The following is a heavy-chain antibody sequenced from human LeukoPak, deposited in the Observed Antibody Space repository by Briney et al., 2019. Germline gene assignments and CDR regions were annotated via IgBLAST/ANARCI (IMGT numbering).Heavy chain of an antibody. CDR3: AKGADPLTWRMTTVAGTRFDF. CDR1: GFTLDDYS. V-gene: IGHV3-43*02. D-gene: IGHD6-19*01. Sequence: PGGSLRLSCAVSGFTLDDYSMHWVRQAPGKGLQWVSLISGDGGSRYYAGSVKGRFTVSRDNNKNSLYLQMNRLRPEDTAFYYCAKGADPLTWRMTTVAGTRFDFWGQGTLVTVSS. CDR2: ISGDGGSR. J-gene: IGHJ4*02.